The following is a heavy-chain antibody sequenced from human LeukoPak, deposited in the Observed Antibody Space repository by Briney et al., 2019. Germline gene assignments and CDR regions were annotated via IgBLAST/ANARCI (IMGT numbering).Heavy chain of an antibody. Sequence: GGSLRLSCAASGFTFSSYGMHWVRQAPGKGLEWVAVIWYDGSNKYYADSVKGRFTISRDNSKNTLYLQMNSLRAEDTAVYYCARDGSYYYGSGSFGRRFDYRGQGTLVTVSS. D-gene: IGHD3-10*01. CDR3: ARDGSYYYGSGSFGRRFDY. V-gene: IGHV3-33*01. J-gene: IGHJ4*02. CDR1: GFTFSSYG. CDR2: IWYDGSNK.